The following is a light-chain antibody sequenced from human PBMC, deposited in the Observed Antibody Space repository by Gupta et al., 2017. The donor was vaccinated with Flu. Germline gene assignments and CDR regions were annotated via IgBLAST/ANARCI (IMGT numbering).Light chain of an antibody. Sequence: SSLSASVGDRVTITCRASQSIRNYLNWYQKKPGEAPKLLVYRASSLQSGVPSRFSGSGSGTDFTLTISSLQPEDCASYFCRQTDSTPLLSFGPGTXVDIK. CDR2: RAS. J-gene: IGKJ3*01. V-gene: IGKV1-39*01. CDR1: QSIRNY. CDR3: RQTDSTPLLS.